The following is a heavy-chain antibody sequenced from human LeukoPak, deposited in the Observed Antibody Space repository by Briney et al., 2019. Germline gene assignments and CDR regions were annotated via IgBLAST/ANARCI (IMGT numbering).Heavy chain of an antibody. CDR2: IKQDGSEK. CDR3: ARNPPGIVGAPTHYCYYMDV. D-gene: IGHD1-26*01. J-gene: IGHJ6*03. CDR1: GFTFSSYW. Sequence: GGSLRPSCAASGFTFSSYWMSWVRQAPGKGLQWVANIKQDGSEKNYVDSVKGRFSISRDNAKNSLYLQMNSLTAEDTAVYYCARNPPGIVGAPTHYCYYMDVWGRGTTVTISS. V-gene: IGHV3-7*01.